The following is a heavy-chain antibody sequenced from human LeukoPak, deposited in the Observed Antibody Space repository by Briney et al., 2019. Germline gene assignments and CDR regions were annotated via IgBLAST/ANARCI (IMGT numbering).Heavy chain of an antibody. D-gene: IGHD3-3*01. V-gene: IGHV4-39*01. CDR2: IYYSGST. CDR3: ASKRITIFGVVTAAEYFQH. Sequence: SETLSLTCTVSGGSISSSSNYWGWIRQPPGKGLEWIGSIYYSGSTYYNPSLKSRVTISVDTSKNQFSLKLSPVTAADTAVYYCASKRITIFGVVTAAEYFQHWGQGTLVTVSS. J-gene: IGHJ1*01. CDR1: GGSISSSSNY.